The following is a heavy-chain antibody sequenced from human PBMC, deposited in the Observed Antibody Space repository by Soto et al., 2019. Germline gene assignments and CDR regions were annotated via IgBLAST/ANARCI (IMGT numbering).Heavy chain of an antibody. CDR3: ARDAGYYDSSGYYLARVYGMDV. V-gene: IGHV4-30-4*01. D-gene: IGHD3-22*01. CDR1: GGSISSGDYY. CDR2: IYYSGST. J-gene: IGHJ6*02. Sequence: SETLSLTCTVSGGSISSGDYYWSWIRQPPGKGLEWIGYIYYSGSTYYNPSLKSRVTISVDTSKNQFSLKLSSVTAADTAVYYCARDAGYYDSSGYYLARVYGMDVWGQGTTVTV.